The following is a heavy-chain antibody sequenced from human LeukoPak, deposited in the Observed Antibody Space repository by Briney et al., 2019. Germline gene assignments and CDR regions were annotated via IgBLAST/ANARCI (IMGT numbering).Heavy chain of an antibody. Sequence: ETLSLTCTVSGGSLSSYYWSWIRQPPGKGLEWVSAISGSGGSTYYADSVKGRFTISRDNSKNTLYLQMNSLRAEDTAVYYCAKDRGYFDLWGRGTLVTVSS. V-gene: IGHV3-23*01. J-gene: IGHJ2*01. CDR2: ISGSGGST. CDR1: GGSLSSYY. CDR3: AKDRGYFDL. D-gene: IGHD3-10*01.